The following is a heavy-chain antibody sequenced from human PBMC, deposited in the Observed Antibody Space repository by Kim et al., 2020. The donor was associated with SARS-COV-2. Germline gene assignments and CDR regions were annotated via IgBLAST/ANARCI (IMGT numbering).Heavy chain of an antibody. CDR1: GFTFSSYW. CDR2: INSDGSST. Sequence: GGSLRLSCAASGFTFSSYWMHWVRQAPGKGLVWVSRINSDGSSTSYADSVKGRFTISRDNAKNTLYLQMNSLRAEDTAVYYCARDLPASQRKYGSALYYYYGMDVWGQGTTVTVSS. J-gene: IGHJ6*02. CDR3: ARDLPASQRKYGSALYYYYGMDV. D-gene: IGHD3-10*01. V-gene: IGHV3-74*01.